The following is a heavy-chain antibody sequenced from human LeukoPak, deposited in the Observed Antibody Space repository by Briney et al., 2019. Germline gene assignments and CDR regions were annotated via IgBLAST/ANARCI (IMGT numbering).Heavy chain of an antibody. D-gene: IGHD3-22*01. Sequence: SETLSLTCTVSGGSISSSSYYWGWIRQPPGKGLEWIGSIYYSGSTYYNPSLKSRVTISVDTSKNQFSLKLSSVTAADTAVYYCARQDSSGYYYRGRWFDPWGQGTLVTVSS. CDR2: IYYSGST. CDR3: ARQDSSGYYYRGRWFDP. J-gene: IGHJ5*02. V-gene: IGHV4-39*01. CDR1: GGSISSSSYY.